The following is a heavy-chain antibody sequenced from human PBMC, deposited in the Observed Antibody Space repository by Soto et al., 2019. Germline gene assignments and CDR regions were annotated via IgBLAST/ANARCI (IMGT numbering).Heavy chain of an antibody. CDR1: GFSFKNAW. J-gene: IGHJ4*01. V-gene: IGHV3-15*07. Sequence: EAELVESGGGLVKPGGSLTLSCAASGFSFKNAWMNWVRQAPGKGLEWVGRIKNKNDGGTTDYAAFVQGRFTISRDAPENTLYRDMTGLKTEDTAVYFCTGLWFGEIYNYWGQGSLVTVSS. CDR2: IKNKNDGGTT. CDR3: TGLWFGEIYNY. D-gene: IGHD3-10*01.